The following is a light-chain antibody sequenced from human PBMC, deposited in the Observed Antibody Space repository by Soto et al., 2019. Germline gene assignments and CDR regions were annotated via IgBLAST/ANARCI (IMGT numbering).Light chain of an antibody. CDR1: QSVSSN. CDR3: QQYNNWPPYT. J-gene: IGKJ2*01. V-gene: IGKV3-15*01. CDR2: GAS. Sequence: EIVMTQSPATLSVSPGERATLSCRASQSVSSNLAWYQQKPGQAPRLLIYGASTRTTGIPARFSGSGSGTEFTHTISSLQSEDFAAYYCQQYNNWPPYTFGQGTKLEIK.